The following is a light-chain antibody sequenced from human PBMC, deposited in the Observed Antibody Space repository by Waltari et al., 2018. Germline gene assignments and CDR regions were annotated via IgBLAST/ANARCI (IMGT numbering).Light chain of an antibody. CDR3: MQGTHWPRT. CDR2: KVS. CDR1: QSLVHSDGKTY. V-gene: IGKV2-30*02. J-gene: IGKJ2*01. Sequence: DFVWTHSPLSLPFFFGQPAPIPCRSTQSLVHSDGKTYLNWFQQRPGQSPRRLIYKVSNRDSGVPDSFSASGSGTDFTLKISRVEAEDVGVYYCMQGTHWPRTFGQGTKLEI.